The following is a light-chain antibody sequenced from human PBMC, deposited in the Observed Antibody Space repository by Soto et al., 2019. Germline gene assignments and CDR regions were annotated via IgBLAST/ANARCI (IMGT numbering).Light chain of an antibody. CDR1: SSDVGGYDY. V-gene: IGLV2-11*01. J-gene: IGLJ1*01. CDR2: DVT. CDR3: CSYAGSYTFYV. Sequence: QSVLTQPRSVSGSPGQSVTLSCTGSSSDVGGYDYVSWYQHRPGTAPKLLIYDVTMRPSGVPDRFSGSKSANTASLTISGLQAEDEADYYCCSYAGSYTFYVFGTGTKLTVL.